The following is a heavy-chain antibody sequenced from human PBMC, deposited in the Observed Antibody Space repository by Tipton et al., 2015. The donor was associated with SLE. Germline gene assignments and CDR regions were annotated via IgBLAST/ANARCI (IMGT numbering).Heavy chain of an antibody. V-gene: IGHV3-7*01. D-gene: IGHD3-22*01. CDR3: ASLRITMIVVVP. CDR1: GFTFSSYW. J-gene: IGHJ4*02. Sequence: SLRLSCAASGFTFSSYWMSWVRQAPGKGLEWVANIKQDGSEKYYVDSVKGRFTISRDNAKNSLYLQMNSLRAEDTAVYYCASLRITMIVVVPWGQGTLVTVSS. CDR2: IKQDGSEK.